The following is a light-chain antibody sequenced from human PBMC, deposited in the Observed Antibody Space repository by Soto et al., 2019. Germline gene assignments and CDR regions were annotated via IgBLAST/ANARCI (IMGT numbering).Light chain of an antibody. CDR2: KAS. V-gene: IGKV1-5*03. J-gene: IGKJ1*01. CDR1: QSIGTW. Sequence: IQMTQSPSTLSASVGDRVTITCRASQSIGTWMAWYQQKPGKVPRLLIYKASSLESGVPSRFGGSGSGTEFTLTISSLQPDDFATYYCQQYNSGFGQGTKVEIK. CDR3: QQYNSG.